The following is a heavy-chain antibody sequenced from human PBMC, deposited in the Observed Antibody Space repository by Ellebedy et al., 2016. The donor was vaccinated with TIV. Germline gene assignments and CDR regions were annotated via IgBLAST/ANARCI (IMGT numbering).Heavy chain of an antibody. Sequence: GESLKISCAGAGFTFSNYSMTWVRQAPGKGLEWVANINQDASRKYYLDSVKGRFTVSRDNAKNSLYLQMNSLRAEDTAVYYCSSWKYWGQGALVTVSS. J-gene: IGHJ4*02. D-gene: IGHD1-1*01. CDR2: INQDASRK. CDR1: GFTFSNYS. V-gene: IGHV3-7*01. CDR3: SSWKY.